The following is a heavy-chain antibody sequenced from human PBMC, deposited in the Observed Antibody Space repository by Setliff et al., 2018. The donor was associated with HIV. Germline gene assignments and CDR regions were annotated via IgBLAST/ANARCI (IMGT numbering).Heavy chain of an antibody. CDR1: GGSFSNYY. J-gene: IGHJ4*02. CDR3: AKTTARSVYGSGSYFGY. D-gene: IGHD3-10*01. V-gene: IGHV4-34*01. Sequence: SSETLSLTCTVYGGSFSNYYTNWIRQPPGKGLEWIGELSPSGTTRSNPSLQSRVTISLDTSNNQFSLKLTSVTAADTAVYYCAKTTARSVYGSGSYFGYWGQGTLVTVSS. CDR2: LSPSGTT.